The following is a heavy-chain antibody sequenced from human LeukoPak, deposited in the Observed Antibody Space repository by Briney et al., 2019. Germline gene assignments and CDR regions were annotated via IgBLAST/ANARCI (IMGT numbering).Heavy chain of an antibody. J-gene: IGHJ4*02. Sequence: GSLRLSCAASGFTFSSYAMHWVRQAPGKGLEWVAVISYDGSNKYYADSVKGRFTISRDNSKNTLYLQMNSLRAEDTAVYYCARDYYGDYLRFDYWGQGTLVTVSS. CDR3: ARDYYGDYLRFDY. CDR1: GFTFSSYA. V-gene: IGHV3-30-3*01. D-gene: IGHD4-17*01. CDR2: ISYDGSNK.